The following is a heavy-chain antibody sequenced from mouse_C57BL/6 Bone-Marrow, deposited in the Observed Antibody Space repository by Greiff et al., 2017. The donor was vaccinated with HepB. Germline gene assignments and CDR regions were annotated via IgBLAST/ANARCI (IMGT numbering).Heavy chain of an antibody. V-gene: IGHV1-76*01. CDR1: GYTFTDYY. J-gene: IGHJ3*01. CDR2: IYPGSGNT. CDR3: ARGGVVAPVAY. Sequence: QVQLKESGAELVRPGASVKLSCKASGYTFTDYYINWVKQRPGQGLEWIARIYPGSGNTYYNEKFKGKATLTAEKSSSTAYMQLSSLTSEDSAVYFCARGGVVAPVAYWGQGTLVTVSA. D-gene: IGHD1-1*01.